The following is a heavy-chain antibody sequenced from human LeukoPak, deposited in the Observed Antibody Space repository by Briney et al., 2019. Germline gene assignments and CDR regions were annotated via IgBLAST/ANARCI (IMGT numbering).Heavy chain of an antibody. CDR1: GYTFTSYD. CDR3: ARFTSTMVRGVSSDY. D-gene: IGHD3-10*01. CDR2: MNPNSGNT. Sequence: ASVKVPCKASGYTFTSYDINWVRQATGQGLGWMGWMNPNSGNTGYAQKFQGRVTMTRNTSISTAYMELSSLRSEDTAVYYCARFTSTMVRGVSSDYWGQGTLVTVSS. V-gene: IGHV1-8*01. J-gene: IGHJ4*02.